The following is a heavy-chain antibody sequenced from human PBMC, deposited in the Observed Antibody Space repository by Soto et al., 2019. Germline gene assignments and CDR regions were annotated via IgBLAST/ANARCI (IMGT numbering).Heavy chain of an antibody. D-gene: IGHD2-2*01. J-gene: IGHJ4*02. Sequence: GGSLRLSCAASGFTFSSYAMSWVRQAPGKGLEWVSGISGSGVSTFYADSGKGRFTISRDNSNDTLYLQVNILRAEDTAVYYCAKGYCTSSTCAGGYFDFWGQGALVTVSS. CDR1: GFTFSSYA. V-gene: IGHV3-23*01. CDR2: ISGSGVST. CDR3: AKGYCTSSTCAGGYFDF.